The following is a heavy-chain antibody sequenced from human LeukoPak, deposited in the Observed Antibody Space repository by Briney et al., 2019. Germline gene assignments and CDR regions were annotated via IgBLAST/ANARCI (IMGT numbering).Heavy chain of an antibody. V-gene: IGHV1-2*02. CDR2: INPNSGGT. Sequence: ASVKVSCKASGYTFTGYYMHWVRQAPGQGLEWMGWINPNSGGTNYAQKFQGRGTMTRDTSISTAYMELSRLRSDDTAVYYCARALGYYGSGSYYNEAFDYWGQGTLVTVSS. CDR3: ARALGYYGSGSYYNEAFDY. D-gene: IGHD3-10*01. J-gene: IGHJ4*02. CDR1: GYTFTGYY.